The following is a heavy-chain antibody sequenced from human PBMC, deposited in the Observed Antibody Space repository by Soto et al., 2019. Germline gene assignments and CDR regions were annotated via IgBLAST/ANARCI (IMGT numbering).Heavy chain of an antibody. CDR1: GFTFSSHA. V-gene: IGHV3-23*01. D-gene: IGHD6-19*01. CDR3: AKGRTIGWFVPDI. J-gene: IGHJ3*02. Sequence: EVQLLESGGGLVQPGGSLRRSCAASGFTFSSHAMSWVRQAPGKGLEWVSAMSDNGGRTYYADSVEGRFTISRDNSKNTLYLQMNSLRADDTAVYYCAKGRTIGWFVPDIWGQGTMVTVSS. CDR2: MSDNGGRT.